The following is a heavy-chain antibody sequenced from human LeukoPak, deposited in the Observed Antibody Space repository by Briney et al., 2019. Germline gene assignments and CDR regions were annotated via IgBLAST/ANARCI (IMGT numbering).Heavy chain of an antibody. Sequence: LGGSLRLSCVGSGFTFSNNPLSWVRQAPGKGLEWDSAISGSGGNTYYADSVRGRFTISRDNSKNTLFLQMNTLRADDTAVYYCATTKQARRYFDYWGQGTLVTVSS. CDR3: ATTKQARRYFDY. V-gene: IGHV3-23*01. CDR1: GFTFSNNP. CDR2: ISGSGGNT. J-gene: IGHJ4*02. D-gene: IGHD1-1*01.